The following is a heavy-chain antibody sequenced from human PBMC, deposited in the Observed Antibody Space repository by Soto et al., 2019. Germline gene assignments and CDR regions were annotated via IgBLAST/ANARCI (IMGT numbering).Heavy chain of an antibody. CDR3: TRECRGARYIFDC. CDR2: ISSDGRDK. V-gene: IGHV3-30*04. CDR1: AFTYSAYA. J-gene: IGHJ4*02. Sequence: QVQLVESGGGVVQPGRSLRLSCSTSAFTYSAYAMHWVRQAPGKGLECVAGISSDGRDKSYAASVEGRFTISRDNSKNSLFLEMNTLTGEDMAVYYCTRECRGARYIFDCWGQGTLVTVSS. D-gene: IGHD2-15*01.